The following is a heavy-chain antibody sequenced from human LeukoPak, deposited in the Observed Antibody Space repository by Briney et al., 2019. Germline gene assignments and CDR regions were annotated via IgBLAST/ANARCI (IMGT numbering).Heavy chain of an antibody. CDR1: GFTFSDYY. Sequence: PGGSLRLSCAASGFTFSDYYMSWIRQAPGKGLEWVSYISSSGSTIYYADSVKGRFTISRDNAKNSLYLQMNSLRAEDTAVYYCARAALYSSSWHATDYWGQGTLVTVSS. V-gene: IGHV3-11*01. CDR2: ISSSGSTI. D-gene: IGHD6-13*01. J-gene: IGHJ4*02. CDR3: ARAALYSSSWHATDY.